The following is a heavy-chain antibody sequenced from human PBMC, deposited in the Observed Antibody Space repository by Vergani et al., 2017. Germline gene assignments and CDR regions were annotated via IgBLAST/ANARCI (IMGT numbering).Heavy chain of an antibody. J-gene: IGHJ4*02. CDR2: INPNSGGT. V-gene: IGHV1-2*02. Sequence: QVQLVQSGAEVQKPGASVKVSCKASGDTFTGYYMHWVRQAPGQGLEWMGWINPNSGGTNYAQKFQGRVTMTRDTSISTAYMELSRLRSDDTAVYYCARGDYYDSSGYSGFDYWGQGTLVTVSS. CDR1: GDTFTGYY. CDR3: ARGDYYDSSGYSGFDY. D-gene: IGHD3-22*01.